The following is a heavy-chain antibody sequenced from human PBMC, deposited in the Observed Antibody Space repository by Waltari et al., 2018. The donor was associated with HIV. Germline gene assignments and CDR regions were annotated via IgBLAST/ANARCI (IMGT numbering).Heavy chain of an antibody. CDR1: GFNFDDYA. D-gene: IGHD5-12*01. CDR2: ISWSSNGR. J-gene: IGHJ5*02. Sequence: EVQLVESGGGLVQPGRSLRLTCTTSGFNFDDYAMHWIRQAPGKGLEWVACISWSSNGRGYADSVRGRFTISRDNAKNSLYLQMDSLRAEDTALYYCARDSRGFRGYEGNWFDPWGQGTLVTVSS. V-gene: IGHV3-9*01. CDR3: ARDSRGFRGYEGNWFDP.